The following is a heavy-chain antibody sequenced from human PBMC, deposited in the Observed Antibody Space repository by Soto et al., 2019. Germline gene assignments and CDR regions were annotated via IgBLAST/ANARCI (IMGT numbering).Heavy chain of an antibody. V-gene: IGHV1-69*13. D-gene: IGHD3-16*01. Sequence: SVKVSCKASGGTFSSQAISWVRQAPGQGLEWMGQIIPFFRGTKYAQKFQGRVTITADDSTSTAYMDLSSLRSEDTAVYYCARDVPLNYYDSNYYYYAMDVWGQGTTVTVSS. CDR1: GGTFSSQA. J-gene: IGHJ6*02. CDR3: ARDVPLNYYDSNYYYYAMDV. CDR2: IIPFFRGT.